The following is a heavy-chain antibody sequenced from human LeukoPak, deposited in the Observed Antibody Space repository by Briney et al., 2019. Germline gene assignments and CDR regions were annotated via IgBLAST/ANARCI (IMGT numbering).Heavy chain of an antibody. J-gene: IGHJ4*02. CDR1: GYTFTRHA. CDR2: INTHTGNP. CDR3: TRDNSGIDF. Sequence: ASVKVSCKASGYTFTRHAINWVRQAPGQGLEWMGWINTHTGNPRYGQGFTGRFVFSLDTSVNTAYLQINSLKSEDTATYYCTRDNSGIDFWGQGTLVTVSS. D-gene: IGHD3-10*01. V-gene: IGHV7-4-1*02.